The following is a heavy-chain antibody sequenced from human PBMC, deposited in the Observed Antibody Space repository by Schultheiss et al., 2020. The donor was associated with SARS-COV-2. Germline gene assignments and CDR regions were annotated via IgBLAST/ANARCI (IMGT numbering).Heavy chain of an antibody. Sequence: SETLSLTCAVYGGSFSGYYWSWIRQHPGKGLEWIGYIYYSGSTNYNPSLKSRVTISVDTSNNQFSLKLRSVTAADTALYYCAGGVRWLAFDYWGQGTLFTGAS. CDR2: IYYSGST. D-gene: IGHD6-19*01. J-gene: IGHJ4*02. V-gene: IGHV4-59*01. CDR1: GGSFSGYY. CDR3: AGGVRWLAFDY.